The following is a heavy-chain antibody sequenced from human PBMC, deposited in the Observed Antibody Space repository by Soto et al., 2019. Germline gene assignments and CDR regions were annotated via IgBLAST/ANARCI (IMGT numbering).Heavy chain of an antibody. CDR3: ARGGDSSGYYYASDY. CDR1: GGSISSYY. V-gene: IGHV4-4*07. Sequence: SETLSLTCTVSGGSISSYYWSWIRQPAGKGLEWIGHIYSSGSSNYNPSLKSRVTMSVDSSKNQFSLKLSSLTAADTAVYYCARGGDSSGYYYASDYCGQGTLVTVSS. CDR2: IYSSGSS. D-gene: IGHD3-22*01. J-gene: IGHJ4*02.